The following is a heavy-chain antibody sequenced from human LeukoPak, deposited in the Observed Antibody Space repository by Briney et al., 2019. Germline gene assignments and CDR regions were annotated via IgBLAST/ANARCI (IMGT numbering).Heavy chain of an antibody. CDR1: GFTFSNYA. CDR2: ISESGGTT. J-gene: IGHJ4*02. CDR3: AKGLRYFDWLLMPASFDY. V-gene: IGHV3-23*01. D-gene: IGHD3-9*01. Sequence: GGSLRLSCAASGFTFSNYAMNWVRQAPGKGLEWVSSISESGGTTDYADSVKGRFTISRDNSKNTLYLQMNSLRAEDTAVYYCAKGLRYFDWLLMPASFDYWGQGTLVTVSS.